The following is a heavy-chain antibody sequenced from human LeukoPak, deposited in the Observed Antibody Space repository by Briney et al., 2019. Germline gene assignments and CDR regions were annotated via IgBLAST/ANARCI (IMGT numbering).Heavy chain of an antibody. Sequence: GGSLRLSCAASGFTFSSYSMTWVHQAPGKGLEWVSSISSSSSYIYYADSVKGRFTISRDNAKNSLYLQMNSLRAEDTAVYYCARDRLQFCDYWGQGTLVTVSS. V-gene: IGHV3-21*01. CDR3: ARDRLQFCDY. D-gene: IGHD4-4*01. CDR2: ISSSSSYI. CDR1: GFTFSSYS. J-gene: IGHJ4*02.